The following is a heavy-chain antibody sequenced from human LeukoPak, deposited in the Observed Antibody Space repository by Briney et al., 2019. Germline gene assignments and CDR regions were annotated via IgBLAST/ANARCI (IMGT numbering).Heavy chain of an antibody. J-gene: IGHJ3*01. CDR2: INPAHSDT. Sequence: GASLKISCKTSGYRFTSFWVAWVRQMPGKGLEWMGLINPAHSDTKYSPSFEGRVTISVEKSISTAYLEWNSLRASDTAMYFCATPGQTNAFYVWGRGTTVTVSS. V-gene: IGHV5-51*01. CDR3: ATPGQTNAFYV. CDR1: GYRFTSFW. D-gene: IGHD1-1*01.